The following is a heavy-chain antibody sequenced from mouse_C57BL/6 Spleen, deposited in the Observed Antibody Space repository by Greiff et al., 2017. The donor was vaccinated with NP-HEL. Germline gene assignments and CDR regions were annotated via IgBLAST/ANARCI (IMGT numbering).Heavy chain of an antibody. Sequence: EVKLQESGPELVKPGASVKISCKASGYSFTGYYMNWVKQSPEKSLEWIGEINPSTGGTTYNQKFKAKATLTVDKSSTTAYMQLKSLTSEDSAVYYGGHYYGSSYGFDYWGQGTTLTVSS. V-gene: IGHV1-42*01. J-gene: IGHJ2*01. CDR3: GHYYGSSYGFDY. CDR1: GYSFTGYY. CDR2: INPSTGGT. D-gene: IGHD1-1*01.